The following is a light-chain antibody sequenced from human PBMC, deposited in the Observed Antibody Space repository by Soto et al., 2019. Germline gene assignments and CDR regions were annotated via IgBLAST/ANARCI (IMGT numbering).Light chain of an antibody. Sequence: DIQLTQSPSFLSASVGDRVTITCRASQGISSYLAWYQQKPRKAPKLLIYAASTLQSGVPSRFSGRGSGTQFTLTISSLQPEDFATYDCQQLNSYPFTFGPGTKVDIK. CDR3: QQLNSYPFT. V-gene: IGKV1-9*01. CDR1: QGISSY. J-gene: IGKJ3*01. CDR2: AAS.